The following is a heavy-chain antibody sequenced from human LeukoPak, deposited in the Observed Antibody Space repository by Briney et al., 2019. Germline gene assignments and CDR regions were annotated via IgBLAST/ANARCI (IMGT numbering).Heavy chain of an antibody. CDR2: ISYDGSNK. CDR1: GFTFSSFE. J-gene: IGHJ4*02. D-gene: IGHD6-19*01. CDR3: ARDHRGRAPDSSGWSSPDY. Sequence: GGSLRLSCAASGFTFSSFEMKWVRQAPGKGLEWVAVISYDGSNKYYADSVKGRFTISRDNSKNTLYLQMNSLRAEDTAVYYCARDHRGRAPDSSGWSSPDYWGQGTLVTVSS. V-gene: IGHV3-30*04.